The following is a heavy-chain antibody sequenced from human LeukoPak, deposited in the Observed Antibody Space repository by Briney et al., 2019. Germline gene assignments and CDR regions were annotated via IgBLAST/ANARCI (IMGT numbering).Heavy chain of an antibody. D-gene: IGHD6-6*01. CDR1: GFTFSAYW. CDR2: IYPDGSRT. Sequence: GGSLRLSCAASGFTFSAYWMHWVRQAPGKGLVWVSRIYPDGSRTTYADSVKGRFTISRDNAKNTVYLQMNSLRAEDTAVYYCARVLSGSWDWFDPWGQGTLVTVSS. CDR3: ARVLSGSWDWFDP. V-gene: IGHV3-74*01. J-gene: IGHJ5*02.